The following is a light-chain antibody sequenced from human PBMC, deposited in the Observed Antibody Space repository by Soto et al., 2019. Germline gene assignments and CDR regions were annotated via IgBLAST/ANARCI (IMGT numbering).Light chain of an antibody. CDR3: QQSYNMPWT. J-gene: IGKJ1*01. Sequence: DIQMTQSPSSLSASVGDRVTISCRASQSITIYLNWYQQKPGKVPRLLIYTASSLQSGVPSRFSGSGSGTDFTLAISSLQPEDFAIYYCQQSYNMPWTFGQGTKVEI. CDR2: TAS. V-gene: IGKV1-39*01. CDR1: QSITIY.